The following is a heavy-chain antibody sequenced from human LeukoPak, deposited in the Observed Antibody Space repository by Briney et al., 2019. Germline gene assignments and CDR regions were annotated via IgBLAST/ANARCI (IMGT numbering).Heavy chain of an antibody. Sequence: PSQTLSLTCAISGDSVSSNRVAWDWTRQSPSRGLEWLGRTYYRSKRYNDDAVSVKIRITINQDKSTIQFSLQLKFVTPEATAVYYCARGGGMEDFDYWGRGTLVTVSS. D-gene: IGHD3-10*01. V-gene: IGHV6-1*01. J-gene: IGHJ4*02. CDR2: TYYRSKRYN. CDR3: ARGGGMEDFDY. CDR1: GDSVSSNRVA.